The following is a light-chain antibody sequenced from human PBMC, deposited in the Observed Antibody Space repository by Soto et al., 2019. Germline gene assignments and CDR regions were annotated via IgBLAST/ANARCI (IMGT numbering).Light chain of an antibody. V-gene: IGLV2-14*01. CDR3: SSSTRSSTLVV. CDR2: DVS. Sequence: QSALAQPASVSGSPGQSITIPCTGTSSDVGDSNYVSWYQQLPGRAPKLLIYDVSNRPAGVSYRFSASKSGNTASLTISGLRAEDEADYYCSSSTRSSTLVVFGGGTKLTVL. J-gene: IGLJ2*01. CDR1: SSDVGDSNY.